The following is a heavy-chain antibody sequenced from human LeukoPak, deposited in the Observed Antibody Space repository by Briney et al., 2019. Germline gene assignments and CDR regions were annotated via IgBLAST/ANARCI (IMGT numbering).Heavy chain of an antibody. CDR3: AKPPRYCSSTSCSYFDY. V-gene: IGHV3-23*01. CDR2: TSGGGGST. CDR1: GFAFSNYA. J-gene: IGHJ4*02. Sequence: GGSLRLPCAASGFAFSNYAMSWVRQAPGKGLEWVSATSGGGGSTYYADSVKGRFTISRDNSKNTLYLQMNSLRAEDTAVYYCAKPPRYCSSTSCSYFDYWGQGTLVTVSS. D-gene: IGHD2-2*01.